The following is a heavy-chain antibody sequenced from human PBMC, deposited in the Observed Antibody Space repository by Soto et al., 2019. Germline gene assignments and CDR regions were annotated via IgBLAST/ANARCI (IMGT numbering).Heavy chain of an antibody. D-gene: IGHD5-12*01. CDR1: GGSISSYY. CDR3: ASLYSGYEGFDY. CDR2: IYYSGST. V-gene: IGHV4-59*08. J-gene: IGHJ4*02. Sequence: ASETLSLTCTVSGGSISSYYWSWIRQPPGKGLEWIGYIYYSGSTNYNPSLKSRVTISVDTSKNQFSLKLSSVTAADTAVYYCASLYSGYEGFDYWGQGTLVTVSS.